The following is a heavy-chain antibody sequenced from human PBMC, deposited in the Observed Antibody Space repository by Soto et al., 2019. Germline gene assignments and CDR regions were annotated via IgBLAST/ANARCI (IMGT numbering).Heavy chain of an antibody. D-gene: IGHD3-10*01. V-gene: IGHV3-21*01. J-gene: IGHJ4*02. CDR2: ISSSSSYI. Sequence: GGSLRLSCAASGFTFSSYSMNWVRQAPGKGLEWVSSISSSSSYIYYADSVKGRFTISRDNAKNSLYLQMNSLRAEDTAVYYCARVLRGRVRLLPVTEWGGIDYWGQGTLVTVSS. CDR1: GFTFSSYS. CDR3: ARVLRGRVRLLPVTEWGGIDY.